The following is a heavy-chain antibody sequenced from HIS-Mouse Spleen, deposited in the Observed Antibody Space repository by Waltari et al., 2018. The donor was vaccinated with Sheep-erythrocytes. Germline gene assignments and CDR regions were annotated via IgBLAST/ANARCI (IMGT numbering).Heavy chain of an antibody. J-gene: IGHJ4*02. CDR2: INSDGSST. CDR1: GFPFSRYW. Sequence: EVQLVESGGGLVQPGGSLRLPCAASGFPFSRYWMHWVRQAPGKGLVWVSRINSDGSSTSYADSVKGRFTISRDNAKNTLYLQMNSLRAEDTAVYYCARETEWELSFDYWGQGTLVTVSS. V-gene: IGHV3-74*01. D-gene: IGHD1-26*01. CDR3: ARETEWELSFDY.